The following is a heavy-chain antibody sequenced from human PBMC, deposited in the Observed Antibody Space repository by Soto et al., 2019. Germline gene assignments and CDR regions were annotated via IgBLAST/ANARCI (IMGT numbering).Heavy chain of an antibody. D-gene: IGHD2-15*01. Sequence: DVQLLESGGGLVQPGGPLRLSCEASGFSFSKYAMVWVRQAPGKGQEWVSGITGSGGTIEHAASVKGRFTISRDNSKNTVYLQMNSLRAEDTAMYYCAKDAVAGDGLWLVSEWGQGTLVTVS. J-gene: IGHJ4*02. CDR3: AKDAVAGDGLWLVSE. CDR1: GFSFSKYA. CDR2: ITGSGGTI. V-gene: IGHV3-23*01.